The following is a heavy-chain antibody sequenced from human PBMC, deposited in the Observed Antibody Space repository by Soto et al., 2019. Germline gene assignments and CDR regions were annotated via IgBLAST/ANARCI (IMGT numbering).Heavy chain of an antibody. J-gene: IGHJ4*02. CDR3: ARGRISIFGVVIMAPLDY. D-gene: IGHD3-3*01. CDR1: GYTFTSYG. Sequence: ASVKVSCKASGYTFTSYGISWVRQAPGQGLEWMGWISAYNGNTNYAQKLQGRVTMTTDTSTSTAYMELRSLRSDDTAVYYCARGRISIFGVVIMAPLDYWGQGTLVTVSS. CDR2: ISAYNGNT. V-gene: IGHV1-18*01.